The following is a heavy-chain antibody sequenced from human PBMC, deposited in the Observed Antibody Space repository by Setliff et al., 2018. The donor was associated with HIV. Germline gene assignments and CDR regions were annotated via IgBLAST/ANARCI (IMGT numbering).Heavy chain of an antibody. J-gene: IGHJ3*02. D-gene: IGHD5-12*01. CDR2: INPNNGGT. Sequence: RASVKVSCKASGYTFTGYYMHWVRQAPGQGLEWMGWINPNNGGTNYAQKFQGRVAMTRDTSTSTVYMELSSLRSEDTAVYYCASAGAWQRNALDIWGQGTMVTVS. CDR1: GYTFTGYY. V-gene: IGHV1-2*02. CDR3: ASAGAWQRNALDI.